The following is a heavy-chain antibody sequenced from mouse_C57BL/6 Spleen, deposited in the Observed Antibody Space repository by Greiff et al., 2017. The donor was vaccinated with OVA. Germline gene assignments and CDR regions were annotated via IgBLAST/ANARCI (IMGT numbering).Heavy chain of an antibody. V-gene: IGHV5-4*01. D-gene: IGHD1-3*01. CDR2: ISDGGSYT. Sequence: EVQRVESGGGLVKPGGSLELSCAASGFTFSSYAMSWVRQTPEKRLEWVATISDGGSYTYYPDNVKGRFTISRDNAKNNLYLQMSHLKSEDTAMYYCARDGDNYVFDYWGQGTTLTVSS. CDR1: GFTFSSYA. CDR3: ARDGDNYVFDY. J-gene: IGHJ2*01.